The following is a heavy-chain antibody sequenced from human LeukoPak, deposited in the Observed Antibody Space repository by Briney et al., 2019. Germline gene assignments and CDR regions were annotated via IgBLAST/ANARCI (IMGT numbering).Heavy chain of an antibody. CDR3: AKGAYYYDRRAFDY. Sequence: GRSLRLSCAASGFTFSSYGMHWVRQPPGKGLEWVAVISYDGSNQYYVDSVKGRFTISRDNSKNTSYLQMNSLRVEDTAVYYCAKGAYYYDRRAFDYWGQGTLVTVSS. CDR2: ISYDGSNQ. V-gene: IGHV3-30*18. CDR1: GFTFSSYG. D-gene: IGHD3-22*01. J-gene: IGHJ4*02.